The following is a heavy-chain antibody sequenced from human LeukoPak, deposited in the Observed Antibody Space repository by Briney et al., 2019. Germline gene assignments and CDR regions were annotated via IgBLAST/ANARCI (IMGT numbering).Heavy chain of an antibody. CDR3: AKGLLWFGEYVTFYDAFDI. D-gene: IGHD3-10*01. Sequence: GGTLRLSCAASGFTFDDYAMHWVRQAPGKGLEWVSGISWNSGSIGYADSVKGRFTISRDNAKNSLYLQMNSLRAEDTALYYCAKGLLWFGEYVTFYDAFDIWGQGTMVTVSS. J-gene: IGHJ3*02. V-gene: IGHV3-9*01. CDR1: GFTFDDYA. CDR2: ISWNSGSI.